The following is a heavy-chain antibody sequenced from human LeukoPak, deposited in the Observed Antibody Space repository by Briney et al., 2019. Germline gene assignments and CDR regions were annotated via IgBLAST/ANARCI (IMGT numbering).Heavy chain of an antibody. CDR3: ARVVVATKKSWRYYYYGMDV. CDR1: GTTTNGSY. Sequence: LGASVKVSRKSSGTTTNGSYMHWVPHAPGQALEWMRCITPNSAGTNYAQKSQGRVTMTRDTSISTAYMELSRLRSDDTAVYYCARVVVATKKSWRYYYYGMDVWGQGTTVTVSS. CDR2: ITPNSAGT. D-gene: IGHD5-12*01. V-gene: IGHV1-2*03. J-gene: IGHJ6*02.